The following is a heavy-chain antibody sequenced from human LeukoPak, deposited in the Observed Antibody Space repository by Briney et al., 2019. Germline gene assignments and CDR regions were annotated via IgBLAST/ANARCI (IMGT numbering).Heavy chain of an antibody. Sequence: SETLSLTCTGSGGSISSYYWSWLRQPAGKGLEWVGHIYTSGSTNYNPSLKSRVTMSVDTSKNQFSLKLSSVTAADTAVYYCARLSYSSGWAGLDYWGQGTLVTVSS. J-gene: IGHJ4*02. CDR2: IYTSGST. CDR1: GGSISSYY. D-gene: IGHD6-19*01. CDR3: ARLSYSSGWAGLDY. V-gene: IGHV4-4*07.